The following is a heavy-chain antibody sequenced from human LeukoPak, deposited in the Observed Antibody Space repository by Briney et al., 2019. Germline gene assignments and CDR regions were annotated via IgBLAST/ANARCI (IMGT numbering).Heavy chain of an antibody. V-gene: IGHV4-59*11. CDR3: ARGHRDTDI. Sequence: PSETLSLTCTVSGGSISYHYWSWIRQPPGKGLDWIGYIYYSGSTNYNPSLKSRVTISVDTSKNHITLKLSSVTAADTAVYYCARGHRDTDIWGQGKMVTVSS. CDR1: GGSISYHY. D-gene: IGHD2-21*01. J-gene: IGHJ3*02. CDR2: IYYSGST.